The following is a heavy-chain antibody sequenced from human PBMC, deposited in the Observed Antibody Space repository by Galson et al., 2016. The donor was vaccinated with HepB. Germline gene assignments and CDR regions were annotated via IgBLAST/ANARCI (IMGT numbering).Heavy chain of an antibody. Sequence: SLRLSCATSGFTFRTYAMHWVRQAPGKGLEWVSLITYYGSNPNYADSVKGRFTISRDNLRATVYLHMNSLRGEDTAVYYCAKNPINKNYFYMDLWGTGTTVIVSS. D-gene: IGHD1/OR15-1a*01. V-gene: IGHV3-30*18. CDR2: ITYYGSNP. J-gene: IGHJ6*03. CDR3: AKNPINKNYFYMDL. CDR1: GFTFRTYA.